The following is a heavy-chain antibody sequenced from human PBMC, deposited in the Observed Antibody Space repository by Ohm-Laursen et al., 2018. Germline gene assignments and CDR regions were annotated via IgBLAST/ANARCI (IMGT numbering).Heavy chain of an antibody. V-gene: IGHV3-7*03. Sequence: SLRLSCTASGFTFSSYWMTWVRQAPGKGLAWVASIKQDGSDKYYVDSVKGRFTISRDNAKSSLYLQMNSLRAEDTALYYCAKDHSPYSSNLRSAFDIWGQGTMVTVSS. D-gene: IGHD6-13*01. CDR3: AKDHSPYSSNLRSAFDI. CDR1: GFTFSSYW. CDR2: IKQDGSDK. J-gene: IGHJ3*02.